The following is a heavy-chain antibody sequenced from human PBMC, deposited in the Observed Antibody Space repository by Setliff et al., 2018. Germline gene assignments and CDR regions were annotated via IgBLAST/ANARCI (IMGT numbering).Heavy chain of an antibody. Sequence: GGPVKVSCKASGYTFTGYYMHWVRQAPGQGLEWMGWINPNSGGTNYAQKFQGRVTMTRDTSISTAYMELSRLRSDDTAVYYCARGDFYYYFYMDVWGKGTTVTVSS. CDR2: INPNSGGT. CDR1: GYTFTGYY. J-gene: IGHJ6*03. V-gene: IGHV1-2*02. CDR3: ARGDFYYYFYMDV.